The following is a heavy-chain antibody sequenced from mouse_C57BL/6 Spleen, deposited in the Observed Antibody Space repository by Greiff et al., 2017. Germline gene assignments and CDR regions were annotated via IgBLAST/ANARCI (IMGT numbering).Heavy chain of an antibody. CDR3: ARGDTTDYFDY. V-gene: IGHV1-81*01. Sequence: VQVVESGAELARPGASVKLSCKASGYTFTSYGISWVKQRTGQGLEWIGEIYPRSGNTYYNEKFKGKATLTADKSSSTAYMELRSLTSEDSAVYFCARGDTTDYFDYWGQGTTRTVSS. J-gene: IGHJ2*01. CDR2: IYPRSGNT. D-gene: IGHD1-1*01. CDR1: GYTFTSYG.